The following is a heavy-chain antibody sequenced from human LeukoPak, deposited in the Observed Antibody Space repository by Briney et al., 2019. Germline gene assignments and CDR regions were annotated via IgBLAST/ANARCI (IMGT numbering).Heavy chain of an antibody. CDR2: INHSGST. J-gene: IGHJ5*02. D-gene: IGHD2-2*01. Sequence: SETLSLTCAVSGYSISSGYYWGWIRQPPGKGLEWIGEINHSGSTNYNPSLKSRVTISVDTSKNQFSLKLSSVTAADTAVYYCAREVVVVVPAAMASYNWFDPWGQGTLVTVSS. CDR1: GYSISSGYY. V-gene: IGHV4-38-2*02. CDR3: AREVVVVVPAAMASYNWFDP.